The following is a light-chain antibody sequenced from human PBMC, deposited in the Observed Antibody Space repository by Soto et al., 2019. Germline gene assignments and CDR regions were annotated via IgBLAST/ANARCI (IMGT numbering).Light chain of an antibody. CDR3: AAWDDSLNGVL. J-gene: IGLJ2*01. CDR1: SSNIGSNT. Sequence: QSVLTQPPSSSGTPGPRVTISCSGSSSNIGSNTVNWYQQLPGTAPKLLFYRNNQRPSGVPDRFSGPKAGTSAALAISGLQSEDEADYYCAAWDDSLNGVLFGGGTKLTVL. CDR2: RNN. V-gene: IGLV1-44*01.